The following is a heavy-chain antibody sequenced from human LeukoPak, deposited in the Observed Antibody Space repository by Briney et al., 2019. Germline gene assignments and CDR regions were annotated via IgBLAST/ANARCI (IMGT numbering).Heavy chain of an antibody. V-gene: IGHV1-8*01. D-gene: IGHD3-10*01. CDR2: MNPNSGNT. Sequence: ASVKVSCKASGYTFTSYDINWVRQATGQGLEWMGWMNPNSGNTGYAQKFQGRVTMTRNTSISTAYMELSSLRSEDTAVYYCARSYYYGSGAYYYYMDVWGKGTTVTISS. J-gene: IGHJ6*03. CDR3: ARSYYYGSGAYYYYMDV. CDR1: GYTFTSYD.